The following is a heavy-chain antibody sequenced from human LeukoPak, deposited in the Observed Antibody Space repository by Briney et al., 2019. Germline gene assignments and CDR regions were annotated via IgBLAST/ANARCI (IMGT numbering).Heavy chain of an antibody. CDR1: GGSTKTYY. D-gene: IGHD4-17*01. Sequence: SETLSLTCTISGGSTKTYYWSWIRQPPGKGLEWIGYIYYIGSTNYSPSLKSRATISVDTSKNQFSLKLSSVTAADTAVYYCASKSSDHGELRFDYWGQGALVTVSS. J-gene: IGHJ4*02. V-gene: IGHV4-59*01. CDR3: ASKSSDHGELRFDY. CDR2: IYYIGST.